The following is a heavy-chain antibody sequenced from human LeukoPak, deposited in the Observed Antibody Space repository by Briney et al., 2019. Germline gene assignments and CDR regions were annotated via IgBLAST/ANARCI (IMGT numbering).Heavy chain of an antibody. CDR2: ISSSSSTI. D-gene: IGHD6-19*01. CDR3: ARDPSGWDYYYYYYMDV. V-gene: IGHV3-48*04. Sequence: GGSLRLSCAASGFTFSSYSMNWVRQAPGKGLEWVSYISSSSSTIYYADSVKGRFTISRDNAKNSLYLQMNSLRAEDTAVYYCARDPSGWDYYYYYYMDVWGKGTMVTVSS. J-gene: IGHJ6*03. CDR1: GFTFSSYS.